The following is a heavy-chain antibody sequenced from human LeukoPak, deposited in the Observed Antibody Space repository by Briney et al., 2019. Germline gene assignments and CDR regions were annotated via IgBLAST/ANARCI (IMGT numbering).Heavy chain of an antibody. CDR2: ISGSGAST. CDR1: GFTFSSYG. CDR3: AKDRVFGPSEYYFDY. D-gene: IGHD3/OR15-3a*01. J-gene: IGHJ4*02. Sequence: PGGSLRLSCAASGFTFSSYGMSWVRQAPGKGLEWVSGISGSGASTYYAASLKGRFTISRDNSKNTLFLQMKSLRVEDTAVYYCAKDRVFGPSEYYFDYWGQGTLVTVSS. V-gene: IGHV3-23*01.